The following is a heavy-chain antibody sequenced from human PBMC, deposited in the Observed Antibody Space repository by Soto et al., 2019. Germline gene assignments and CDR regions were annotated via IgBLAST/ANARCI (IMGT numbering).Heavy chain of an antibody. CDR1: GFTFSSYG. J-gene: IGHJ4*02. CDR2: ISYDGSNK. CDR3: AKDNTAMAYDY. Sequence: QVQLVESGGGVVQPGRSLRLSCAASGFTFSSYGMHWVRQAPGKGLEWVAVISYDGSNKYYADSVKGRFTISRDNSKNTLYLQMNSLRAEDTAVYYCAKDNTAMAYDYWGQGTLVTVSS. D-gene: IGHD5-18*01. V-gene: IGHV3-30*18.